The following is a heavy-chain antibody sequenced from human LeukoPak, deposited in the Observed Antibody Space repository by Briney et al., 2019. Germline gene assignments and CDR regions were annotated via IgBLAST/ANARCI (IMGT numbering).Heavy chain of an antibody. V-gene: IGHV1-2*02. CDR2: INPNSGGT. J-gene: IGHJ4*02. Sequence: ASVKVSCKASGYTFTGYYMHWVRQAPGQGLEWMGWINPNSGGTNYAQKFQGRVTMTRDTSISTAYMELSRLRSDDTAVYYCARLDCSSTSCYYDYWGQGTLVTVSS. CDR3: ARLDCSSTSCYYDY. CDR1: GYTFTGYY. D-gene: IGHD2-2*01.